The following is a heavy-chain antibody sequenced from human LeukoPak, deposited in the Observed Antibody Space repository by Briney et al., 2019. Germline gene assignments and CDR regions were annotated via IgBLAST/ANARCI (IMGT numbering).Heavy chain of an antibody. Sequence: ASVKVSCKASGGTFSSYAISWVRQAPGQGLEWMGGITPIFGTANYAQKFQGRVTITADESTSTAYMELSSLRSEDTAVYYCARVQSRDYDSSGYVNGFDPGGQGTLVTVS. CDR2: ITPIFGTA. V-gene: IGHV1-69*01. D-gene: IGHD3-22*01. CDR1: GGTFSSYA. J-gene: IGHJ5*02. CDR3: ARVQSRDYDSSGYVNGFDP.